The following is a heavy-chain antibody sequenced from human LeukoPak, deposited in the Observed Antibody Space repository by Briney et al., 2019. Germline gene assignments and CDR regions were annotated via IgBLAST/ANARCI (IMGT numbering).Heavy chain of an antibody. J-gene: IGHJ4*02. CDR3: ARVSDSSGWYWYFDY. CDR2: IYYSGST. Sequence: SETLSLTCTVSGGSISSYYWSWIRQPPGKGLEWIGYIYYSGSTNYNPSLKSRVTISVDTSKNQFSLKLSSVTAADTAVYYCARVSDSSGWYWYFDYWGQGTLVTVSS. V-gene: IGHV4-59*01. CDR1: GGSISSYY. D-gene: IGHD6-19*01.